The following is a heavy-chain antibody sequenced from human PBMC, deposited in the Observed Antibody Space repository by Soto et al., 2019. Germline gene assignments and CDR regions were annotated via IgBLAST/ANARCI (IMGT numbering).Heavy chain of an antibody. J-gene: IGHJ4*02. D-gene: IGHD2-15*01. CDR2: IKTKTDGGTT. V-gene: IGHV3-15*07. CDR1: SVSNAW. Sequence: SVSNAWMNWVRQAPGKGLELVGRIKTKTDGGTTDYAAPVKGRFTISRDDSKNTLYLQMNSLKSEDTAVYYCTTKVVVAATDYYFDYWGQGTLVTVSS. CDR3: TTKVVVAATDYYFDY.